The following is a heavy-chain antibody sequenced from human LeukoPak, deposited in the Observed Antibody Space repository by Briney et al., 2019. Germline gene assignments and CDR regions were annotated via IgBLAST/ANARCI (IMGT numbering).Heavy chain of an antibody. CDR1: GGSISSSSYY. J-gene: IGHJ5*02. V-gene: IGHV4-39*07. D-gene: IGHD5-18*01. CDR3: ARVLDTAMASGGLDP. Sequence: SETLSLTCTVSGGSISSSSYYWGWIRQPPGKGLGWIGSIYYSGSTYYNPSLKSRVTISVDTSKNQFSLKLSSVTAADTAVYYCARVLDTAMASGGLDPWGQGTLVTVSS. CDR2: IYYSGST.